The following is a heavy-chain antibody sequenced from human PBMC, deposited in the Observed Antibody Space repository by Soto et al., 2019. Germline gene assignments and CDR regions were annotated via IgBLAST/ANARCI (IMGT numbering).Heavy chain of an antibody. CDR3: ARTKSYGAYDV. D-gene: IGHD3-10*01. CDR2: STDKANSFST. J-gene: IGHJ3*01. CDR1: GFTLSDYY. V-gene: IGHV3-72*01. Sequence: EVKLVESGGGLVQPGGSLRLSCAVSGFTLSDYYIDWVRQAPGKGLEWLARSTDKANSFSTDYAASVKGRLSISRDDSESSVFLQMNSLRTEDTALYYCARTKSYGAYDVWGQGTVVIVSS.